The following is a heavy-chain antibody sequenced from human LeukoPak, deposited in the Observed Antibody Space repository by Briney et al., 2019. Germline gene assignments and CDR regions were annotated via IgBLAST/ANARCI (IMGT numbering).Heavy chain of an antibody. CDR2: ISYDGSNK. V-gene: IGHV3-30-3*01. D-gene: IGHD2-15*01. Sequence: GRSLRLSCAASGFTFSSYAMHWVRQAPGKGLEWVAVISYDGSNKYYADSVKGRFTISRDNSKNTLYLQMNSLRAEDTAVYYCARDASVVVVAATGYWGQGTLVTVSS. CDR1: GFTFSSYA. J-gene: IGHJ4*02. CDR3: ARDASVVVVAATGY.